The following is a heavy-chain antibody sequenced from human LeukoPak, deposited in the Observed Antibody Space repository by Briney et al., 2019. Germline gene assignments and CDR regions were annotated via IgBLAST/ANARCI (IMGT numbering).Heavy chain of an antibody. CDR1: GFTFSSYA. D-gene: IGHD4-11*01. Sequence: GGSLRLSCAASGFTFSSYAMHWVRQAPGKGLEYVSAISSNGGSTYYANSVKGRFTISRDNSKNTLYLQMGSLRAEDMAVYYCASDANSNSGTLRYWGQGTLVTVSS. J-gene: IGHJ4*02. V-gene: IGHV3-64*01. CDR3: ASDANSNSGTLRY. CDR2: ISSNGGST.